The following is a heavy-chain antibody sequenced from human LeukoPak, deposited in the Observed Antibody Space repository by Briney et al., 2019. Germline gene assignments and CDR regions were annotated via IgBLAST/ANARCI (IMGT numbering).Heavy chain of an antibody. V-gene: IGHV4-34*01. CDR2: INHSGST. Sequence: SETLSLTCAVYGGSFSGYYWSWIRQPPGKGLEWIGEINHSGSTNYNPSLKSRVTISVDTSKNQFSLKLSSVTAADTAVYYCARCRMQWLAPFEYYYYMDVWGKGTTVTVSS. J-gene: IGHJ6*03. CDR3: ARCRMQWLAPFEYYYYMDV. CDR1: GGSFSGYY. D-gene: IGHD6-19*01.